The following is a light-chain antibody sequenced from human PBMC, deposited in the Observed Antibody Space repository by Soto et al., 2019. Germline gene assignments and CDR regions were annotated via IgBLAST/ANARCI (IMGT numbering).Light chain of an antibody. CDR1: QSVTTC. J-gene: IGKJ4*01. CDR3: QQRINWPLT. Sequence: EIVLTQAPVTLSLSPGERATLSCRASQSVTTCLAWYQQSPGQAPRILLYDVSNRATGIPARFSGSGSGTDFTLTISSLEPEDFAVYYCQQRINWPLTFGGGTKVEIK. V-gene: IGKV3-11*01. CDR2: DVS.